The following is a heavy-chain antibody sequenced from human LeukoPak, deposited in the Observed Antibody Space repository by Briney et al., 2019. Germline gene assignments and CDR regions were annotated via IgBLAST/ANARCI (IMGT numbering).Heavy chain of an antibody. Sequence: PGGSLRLSCAASGFTFDGYARHWVRQAPGKGLEWVSGISWNSGSIGYADSVKGRFTISRDNAKNSLYLQMNSLRAEDMALYYCAKDAEYSSSSGYFDYWGQGTLVTVSS. CDR1: GFTFDGYA. CDR2: ISWNSGSI. J-gene: IGHJ4*02. V-gene: IGHV3-9*03. D-gene: IGHD6-6*01. CDR3: AKDAEYSSSSGYFDY.